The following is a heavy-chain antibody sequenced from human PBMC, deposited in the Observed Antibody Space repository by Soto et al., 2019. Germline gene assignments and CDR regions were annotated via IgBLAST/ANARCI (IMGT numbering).Heavy chain of an antibody. V-gene: IGHV4-59*01. D-gene: IGHD6-19*01. CDR1: GGSISSYY. CDR2: IYYSGST. CDR3: ARYSSGWYGDIYAFDI. J-gene: IGHJ3*02. Sequence: SETLSLTCTVSGGSISSYYWSWIRQPPGKGLEWIGYIYYSGSTNYNPSLKSRVTISVDTSKNQFSLKLSSVTAADTAVYYCARYSSGWYGDIYAFDIWGQGTMVTVSS.